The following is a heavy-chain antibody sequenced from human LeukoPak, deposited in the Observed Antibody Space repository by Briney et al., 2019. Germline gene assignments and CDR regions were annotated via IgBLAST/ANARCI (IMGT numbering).Heavy chain of an antibody. D-gene: IGHD2-8*01. Sequence: ASVKVSCKASGYTFSSYGISWVRQARGQGLEWMGRINPNSGDPNYPQKFQGRVTMTRDTSISTAYMEMNSLTSDDTAVYYCARSARHCNNGVCFTDYYIDLWGKGTTVTVSS. CDR2: INPNSGDP. CDR1: GYTFSSYG. CDR3: ARSARHCNNGVCFTDYYIDL. V-gene: IGHV1-2*06. J-gene: IGHJ6*03.